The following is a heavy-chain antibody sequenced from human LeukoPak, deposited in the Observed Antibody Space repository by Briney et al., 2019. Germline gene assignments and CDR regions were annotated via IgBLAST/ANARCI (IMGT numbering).Heavy chain of an antibody. J-gene: IGHJ6*02. Sequence: ASVKVSCKASGYTFTSYGISWVRQAPGQGLEWMGWISAYNGNTNYAQKLQGGVTMTTDTSTSTAYMELRSLRSDDTAVYYCARVIMEMATITWYYYYGMDVWGQGTTVTVSS. CDR2: ISAYNGNT. D-gene: IGHD5-24*01. CDR3: ARVIMEMATITWYYYYGMDV. CDR1: GYTFTSYG. V-gene: IGHV1-18*01.